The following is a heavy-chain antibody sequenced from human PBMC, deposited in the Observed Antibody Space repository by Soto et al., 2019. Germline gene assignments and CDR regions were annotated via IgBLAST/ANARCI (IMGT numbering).Heavy chain of an antibody. V-gene: IGHV4-39*07. CDR2: IYYSGST. Sequence: ASETLSLTCTVSGGSISSSSYYWGWIRQPPGKGLEWIGSIYYSGSTYYNPSLKSRVTISVDTSKNQFSLKLSSVTAADTAVYYCARDEVSSWYPYYYYGMDVWGQGTTVTVSS. J-gene: IGHJ6*02. CDR1: GGSISSSSYY. CDR3: ARDEVSSWYPYYYYGMDV. D-gene: IGHD6-13*01.